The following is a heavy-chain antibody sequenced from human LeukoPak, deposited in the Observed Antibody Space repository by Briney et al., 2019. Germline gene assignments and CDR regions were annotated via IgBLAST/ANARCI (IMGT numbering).Heavy chain of an antibody. CDR2: INPSGGST. CDR1: VYTFNSYY. V-gene: IGHV1-46*02. D-gene: IGHD1-26*01. CDR3: ARQSYRGSYLLYWFDP. J-gene: IGHJ5*02. Sequence: ASVKVSCKASVYTFNSYYMHWVRQAPGQGLEWMGIINPSGGSTSYAQKFQGRVTMTRDTSTSTVYMELSSLRSEDTAVYYCARQSYRGSYLLYWFDPWGQGTLVTVSS.